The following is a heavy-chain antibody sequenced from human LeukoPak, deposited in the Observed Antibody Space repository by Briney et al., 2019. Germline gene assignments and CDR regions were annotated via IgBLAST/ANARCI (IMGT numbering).Heavy chain of an antibody. J-gene: IGHJ4*02. CDR3: AREEGYYDSSGYYFDFDY. Sequence: GGSLRLSCAASGFTFSSYWMSWVRQAPGKGLEWVANIKQDGSEKYYVDSVKGRFTISRDNAKNSLYLQMNSLRAEDTAVYYCAREEGYYDSSGYYFDFDYWGQGTLVTVSS. CDR1: GFTFSSYW. CDR2: IKQDGSEK. D-gene: IGHD3-22*01. V-gene: IGHV3-7*01.